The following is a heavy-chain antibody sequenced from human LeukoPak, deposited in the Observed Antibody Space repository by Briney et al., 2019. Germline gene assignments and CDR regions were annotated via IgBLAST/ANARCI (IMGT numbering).Heavy chain of an antibody. V-gene: IGHV3-21*01. D-gene: IGHD6-13*01. CDR1: GFTFSSYS. CDR2: ISSSSSYI. CDR3: AREIIAAAGRYYYGMDV. Sequence: GGSLRLSCAASGFTFSSYSMNWVRQAPGKGLEWVSSISSSSSYIYYADSVKGRFTISRDNSKNTLYLQMNSLRAEDTAVYYCAREIIAAAGRYYYGMDVWGQGTTVTVSS. J-gene: IGHJ6*02.